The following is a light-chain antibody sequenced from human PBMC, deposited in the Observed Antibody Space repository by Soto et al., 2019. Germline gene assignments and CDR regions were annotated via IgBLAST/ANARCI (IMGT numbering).Light chain of an antibody. CDR2: DDN. V-gene: IGLV6-57*04. J-gene: IGLJ2*01. CDR1: SGSIASNY. CDR3: QSYYYTVV. Sequence: NFMLTQPHSVSESPGKTVTISCTRSSGSIASNYVQWYQQRPGSAPTTVIYDDNQRPSGVPDRFSGSIDSSSNSASLTISGLKTEDEADYYCQSYYYTVVFGGGTKVTVL.